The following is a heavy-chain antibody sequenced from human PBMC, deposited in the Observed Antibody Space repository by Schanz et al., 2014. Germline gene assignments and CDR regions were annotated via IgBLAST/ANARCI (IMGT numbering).Heavy chain of an antibody. CDR1: GYTLTDFY. V-gene: IGHV1-2*06. D-gene: IGHD1-26*01. J-gene: IGHJ4*02. CDR3: ARDRDQWDGNYLDY. CDR2: INPNTGGT. Sequence: QVQLVQSGADVKKPGASVKVSCKASGYTLTDFYIHWVRQAPGQGLEWMGRINPNTGGTNFAQKFQGRVTMTTDTSTSTVYMELRSLTSDDSAVYYCARDRDQWDGNYLDYWGQGTLVTVSS.